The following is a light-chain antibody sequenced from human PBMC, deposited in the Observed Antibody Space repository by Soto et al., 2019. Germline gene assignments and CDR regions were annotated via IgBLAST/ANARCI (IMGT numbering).Light chain of an antibody. CDR3: QHYCSSTPYT. Sequence: EIVLTQSPGTLSLSPGERATLSCRASQSVSSSYLAWYQQKHGQAPRLLIYGASSRDTGIPDRFSGSGSGTDFTLTISRLETEDFAVYYCQHYCSSTPYTFGQGTKLEIK. V-gene: IGKV3-20*01. CDR2: GAS. J-gene: IGKJ2*01. CDR1: QSVSSSY.